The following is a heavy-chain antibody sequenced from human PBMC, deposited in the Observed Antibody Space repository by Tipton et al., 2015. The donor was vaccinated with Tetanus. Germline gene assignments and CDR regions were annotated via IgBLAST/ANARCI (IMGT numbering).Heavy chain of an antibody. V-gene: IGHV3-21*01. Sequence: SLRLSCEVSGFIFSSYTMNWVRQAPGKGLEWVSSISSTSSYIYYADSLKGRFTISRDNAKKSVYLQMNSLRADDTAVYYGARDSDTSLVTRGAFAPWGQGTRVTASS. CDR2: ISSTSSYI. D-gene: IGHD3-10*01. J-gene: IGHJ5*02. CDR1: GFIFSSYT. CDR3: ARDSDTSLVTRGAFAP.